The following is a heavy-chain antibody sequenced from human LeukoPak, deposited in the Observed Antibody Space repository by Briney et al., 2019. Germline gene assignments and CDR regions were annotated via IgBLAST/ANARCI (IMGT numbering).Heavy chain of an antibody. V-gene: IGHV4-4*02. Sequence: SGTLSLTCAVPGGSISSSNWWSWVRQPPGKGLEWIGEIYHSGSTNYNPSLKSRVTISVDKSKNQFSLKLSSVTAADTAVYYCASSGYSGYDFLVYWGQGTLVTVSS. D-gene: IGHD5-12*01. J-gene: IGHJ4*02. CDR3: ASSGYSGYDFLVY. CDR1: GGSISSSNW. CDR2: IYHSGST.